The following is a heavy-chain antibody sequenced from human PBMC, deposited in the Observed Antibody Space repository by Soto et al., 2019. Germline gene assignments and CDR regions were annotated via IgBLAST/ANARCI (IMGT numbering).Heavy chain of an antibody. V-gene: IGHV2-5*01. Sequence: QITLKESGPTLVKPTQTLTLTCTFSGFSLSTSGVGVGWIRQPPGKALEWLALIFWNDDKRYSPSLNSRLTITKDTPKNQVVLTMTNMDPVDTATYFCAHRQTFNWFDPWGQGTLVTVSS. CDR3: AHRQTFNWFDP. CDR2: IFWNDDK. CDR1: GFSLSTSGVG. J-gene: IGHJ5*02.